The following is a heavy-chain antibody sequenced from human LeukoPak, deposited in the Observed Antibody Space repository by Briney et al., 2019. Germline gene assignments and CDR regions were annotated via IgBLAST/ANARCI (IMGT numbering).Heavy chain of an antibody. J-gene: IGHJ4*02. D-gene: IGHD1-20*01. CDR1: GFTVSSNY. CDR2: IYSGGST. CDR3: ARIYNWAYSY. Sequence: PGGSLRLSCAASGFTVSSNYMSWVRQAPGKGLEWVSVIYSGGSTYYADSVKGRFTISRDNSKNTLFLQMNSLRVEDTAVYYCARIYNWAYSYWGQGTLVTVSS. V-gene: IGHV3-66*01.